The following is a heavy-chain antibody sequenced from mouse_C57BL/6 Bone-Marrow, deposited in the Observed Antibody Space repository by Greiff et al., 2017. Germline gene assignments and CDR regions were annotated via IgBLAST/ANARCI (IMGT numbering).Heavy chain of an antibody. Sequence: VQLQQSGAELVRPGTSVKVSCKASGYAFTNYLIEWVKQRPGQGLEWIGVINPGSGGTNYNEKFKGKATLTADKSSSTAYMQLSSLTSEDSAVYFCAREELGEGYYFDYWGQGTTLTVSS. CDR2: INPGSGGT. J-gene: IGHJ2*01. CDR1: GYAFTNYL. V-gene: IGHV1-54*01. D-gene: IGHD4-1*01. CDR3: AREELGEGYYFDY.